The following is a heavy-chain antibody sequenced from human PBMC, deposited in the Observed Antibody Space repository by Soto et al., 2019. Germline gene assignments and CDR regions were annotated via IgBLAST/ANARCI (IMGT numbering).Heavy chain of an antibody. CDR1: GGSIRRGGCS. Sequence: SETLSFTCTVSGGSIRRGGCSWSWIRQPPGKGLEWIGYIYHSGSTYYTPSLKSRVTISVDRSKNQFSLKLSSVTAADTAVYYCARVPDRWGQGTLVTVS. CDR2: IYHSGST. D-gene: IGHD2-2*01. CDR3: ARVPDR. V-gene: IGHV4-30-2*01. J-gene: IGHJ5*02.